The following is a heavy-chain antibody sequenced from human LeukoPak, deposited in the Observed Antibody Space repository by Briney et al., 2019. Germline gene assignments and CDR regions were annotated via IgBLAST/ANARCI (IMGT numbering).Heavy chain of an antibody. V-gene: IGHV4-39*07. CDR3: ARATMGFDY. Sequence: SETLSLTCTVSGGSISSSSYYWGWIRQPPGKGLEWIGSTYYSGSTYYNPSLKSRVTISVDTSKNQFSLKLSSVTAADTAVYYCARATMGFDYWGQGTLVTVSS. J-gene: IGHJ4*02. CDR1: GGSISSSSYY. D-gene: IGHD4/OR15-4a*01. CDR2: TYYSGST.